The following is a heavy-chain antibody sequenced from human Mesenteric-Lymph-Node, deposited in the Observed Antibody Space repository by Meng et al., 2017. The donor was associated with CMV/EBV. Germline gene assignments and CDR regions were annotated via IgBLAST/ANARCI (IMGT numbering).Heavy chain of an antibody. V-gene: IGHV4-34*01. CDR1: GGSFSGYY. J-gene: IGHJ4*02. D-gene: IGHD4-23*01. CDR3: ARHQRWLKSEGGFNY. Sequence: QVPLQQWGAGLLKPSDTLSLTCAVYGGSFSGYYWSWIRQPPGKGLEWIGEINHSGSTNYNPSLKSRVTISVDTSKNQFSLKLSSVTAADTAVYYCARHQRWLKSEGGFNYWGQGTLVTVSS. CDR2: INHSGST.